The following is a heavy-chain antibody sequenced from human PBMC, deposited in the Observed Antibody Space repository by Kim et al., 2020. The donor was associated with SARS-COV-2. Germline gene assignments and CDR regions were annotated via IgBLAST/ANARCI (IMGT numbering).Heavy chain of an antibody. CDR3: ARGMGDWHVGWFGP. V-gene: IGHV1-2*02. J-gene: IGHJ5*02. D-gene: IGHD3-16*01. CDR2: MHPDSGLT. Sequence: ASVKVSCKASKNTFANFNFHWFRHAPGQGLEWMGWMHPDSGLTNYGQNFQGSVTLTRDASIYTAYMDLKSLTSDDTAIYYCARGMGDWHVGWFGPWGQGTLVTVSS. CDR1: KNTFANFN.